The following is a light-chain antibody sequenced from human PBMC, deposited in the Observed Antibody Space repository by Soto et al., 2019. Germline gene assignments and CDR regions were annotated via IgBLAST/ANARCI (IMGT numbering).Light chain of an antibody. V-gene: IGKV3-20*01. CDR3: QQYSIWRT. CDR1: QSVSSSY. Sequence: EILFTQSPGTLSLSPGERATLSCRTSQSVSSSYLAWYQPKPGKAPRLLIYGASNRATGIPDRLSGSGSGTDFTITIRGLQSEDFAVYYCQQYSIWRTFGQGTKVDIK. J-gene: IGKJ1*01. CDR2: GAS.